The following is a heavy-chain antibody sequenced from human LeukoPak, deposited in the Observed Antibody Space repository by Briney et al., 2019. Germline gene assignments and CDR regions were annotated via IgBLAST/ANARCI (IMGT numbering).Heavy chain of an antibody. CDR1: GYTFSAFH. V-gene: IGHV1-2*02. CDR2: VNPNSGDT. J-gene: IGHJ4*02. D-gene: IGHD3-10*01. Sequence: APVKVSCKASGYTFSAFHIHWVRLAPGQGPEWMGWVNPNSGDTNYAQRFRGRVTMTRDTSINTAYMELSSLRSDDTAVYYCARSNYYGSQSEYWGQGTLVADSS. CDR3: ARSNYYGSQSEY.